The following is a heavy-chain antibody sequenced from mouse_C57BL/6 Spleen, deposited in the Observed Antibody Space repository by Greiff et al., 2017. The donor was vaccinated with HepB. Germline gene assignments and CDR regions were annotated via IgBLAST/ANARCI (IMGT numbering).Heavy chain of an antibody. CDR2: ISSGSSTI. D-gene: IGHD1-1*01. J-gene: IGHJ4*01. CDR3: ARTGYYGSRGDYYAMDY. Sequence: EVNLVESGGGLVKPGGSLKLSCAASGFTFSDYGMHWVRQAPEKGLEWVAYISSGSSTIYYADTVKGRFTISRDNAKNTLFLQMTSLRSEDTAMYYCARTGYYGSRGDYYAMDYWGQGTSVTVSS. V-gene: IGHV5-17*01. CDR1: GFTFSDYG.